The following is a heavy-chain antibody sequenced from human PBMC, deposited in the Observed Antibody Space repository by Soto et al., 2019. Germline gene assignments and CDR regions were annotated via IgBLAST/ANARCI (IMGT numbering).Heavy chain of an antibody. J-gene: IGHJ4*02. V-gene: IGHV3-48*02. CDR1: GFTFSNFR. Sequence: GSLRLSCAASGFTFSNFRMSWIRQAPGKGLEWVSHIDGSGTAMSYVDSVKGRFAISRDNAKNSLYLEMTSLRDEDTAVYYCARQLYTVVTPQDYWGRGTLVTVSS. D-gene: IGHD2-21*02. CDR3: ARQLYTVVTPQDY. CDR2: IDGSGTAM.